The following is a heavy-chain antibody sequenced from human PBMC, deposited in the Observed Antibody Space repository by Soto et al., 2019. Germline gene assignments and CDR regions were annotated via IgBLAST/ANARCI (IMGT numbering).Heavy chain of an antibody. V-gene: IGHV6-1*01. CDR2: TYYRSKWYN. J-gene: IGHJ6*02. CDR1: GDSVSSNSAA. D-gene: IGHD3-22*01. Sequence: SQTLSLTCAISGDSVSSNSAAWNWIRQSPSRGLEWLGRTYYRSKWYNDYAVSVKSRITINPDTSKNQFSLQLNSVTPEDTAVYYCARDRTYYYNSSGYYLRDYYYYYRMDVWGQGTTVTVSS. CDR3: ARDRTYYYNSSGYYLRDYYYYYRMDV.